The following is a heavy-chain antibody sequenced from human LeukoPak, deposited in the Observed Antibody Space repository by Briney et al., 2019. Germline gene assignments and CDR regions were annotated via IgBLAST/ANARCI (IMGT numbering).Heavy chain of an antibody. J-gene: IGHJ5*02. CDR1: GGSFSGYY. CDR2: INHSGST. CDR3: ARGFHSSSWYIWFDP. V-gene: IGHV4-34*01. Sequence: SETLSLTCAVYGGSFSGYYWSWIRQPPGKGLEWIGEINHSGSTNYNPSLKSRVTISVDTSKNQFSLKLSSVTAGDTAVYYCARGFHSSSWYIWFDPWGQGTLVTVSS. D-gene: IGHD6-13*01.